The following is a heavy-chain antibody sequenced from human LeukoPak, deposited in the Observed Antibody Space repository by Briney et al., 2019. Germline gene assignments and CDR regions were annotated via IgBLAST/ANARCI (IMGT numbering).Heavy chain of an antibody. CDR3: ARDMVPYLTGRLGGFDP. CDR2: ISGNGGST. Sequence: GGSLRLSCAASGFTFSSYAMSWVRQAPGKGLEWVSAISGNGGSTYYADSVKGRFTISRDNSKNTLYLQMNSLRSEDTAVYYCARDMVPYLTGRLGGFDPWGQGTLVTVSS. J-gene: IGHJ5*02. CDR1: GFTFSSYA. D-gene: IGHD3-9*01. V-gene: IGHV3-23*01.